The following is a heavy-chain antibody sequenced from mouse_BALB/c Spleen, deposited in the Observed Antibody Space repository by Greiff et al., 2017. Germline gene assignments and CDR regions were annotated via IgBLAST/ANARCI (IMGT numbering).Heavy chain of an antibody. CDR1: GFNIKDTY. Sequence: EVQGVESGAELVKPGASVKLSCTASGFNIKDTYMHWVKQRPEQGLEWIGRIDPANGNTKYDPKFQGKATITADTSSNTAYLQLSSLTSEDTAVYYCARGSRWEGNFAYWGQGTLVTVSA. CDR2: IDPANGNT. D-gene: IGHD4-1*01. CDR3: ARGSRWEGNFAY. V-gene: IGHV14-3*02. J-gene: IGHJ3*01.